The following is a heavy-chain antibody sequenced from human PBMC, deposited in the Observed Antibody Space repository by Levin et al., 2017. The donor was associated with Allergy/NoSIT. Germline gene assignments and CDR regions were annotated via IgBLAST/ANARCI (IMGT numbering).Heavy chain of an antibody. CDR3: ARRGLDYGDYYYYGMDG. V-gene: IGHV4-34*01. CDR2: INHSGST. J-gene: IGHJ6*02. CDR1: GGSFSGYY. Sequence: SETLSLTCAVYGGSFSGYYWSWIRQPPGKGLEWIGEINHSGSTNYNPSLKSRVTISVDTSKNQFSLKLSSVTAADTAVYYCARRGLDYGDYYYYGMDGWGQGTTVTVSS. D-gene: IGHD4-17*01.